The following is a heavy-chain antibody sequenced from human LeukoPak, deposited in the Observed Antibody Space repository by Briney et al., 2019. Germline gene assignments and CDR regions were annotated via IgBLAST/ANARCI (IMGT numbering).Heavy chain of an antibody. CDR2: IKQDGSEK. CDR3: ARGASPYYYYGKDV. V-gene: IGHV3-7*03. J-gene: IGHJ6*02. CDR1: GFTFSSNW. D-gene: IGHD1-26*01. Sequence: GGSLRLSCAASGFTFSSNWMSWVRQAPGKGLEWVANIKQDGSEKYYVDSVKGRFTISRDNAKNSLYLQMNSLRAEDTAVYYCARGASPYYYYGKDVWGQGTTVTVSS.